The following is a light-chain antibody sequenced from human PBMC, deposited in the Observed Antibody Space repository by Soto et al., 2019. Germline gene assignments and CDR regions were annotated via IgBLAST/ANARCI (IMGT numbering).Light chain of an antibody. CDR3: QRYDTSPYT. J-gene: IGKJ2*01. CDR1: QTITEK. CDR2: GAF. Sequence: IVMTQSPDTLSVSPGERATLSCRASQTITEKVVWYQQKSGQAPRLLIYGAFTRAAGVPARFSGSGSGTEFTLTISRLEPEDSAVYFCQRYDTSPYTFGQGTKLEIK. V-gene: IGKV3-15*01.